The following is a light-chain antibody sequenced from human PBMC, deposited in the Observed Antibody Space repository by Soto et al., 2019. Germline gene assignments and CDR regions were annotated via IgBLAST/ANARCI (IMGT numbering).Light chain of an antibody. CDR3: SSDTTSNTRQIV. Sequence: QSALTQPSSVSGSPGQSITISCTVTSSDVGGYNYVSWYQHHPGKAPKLIIYDVTNRPSGVSNPFSGSKSCNTASLPISGVQPEDEADYYCSSDTTSNTRQIVFGTGTKVTVL. V-gene: IGLV2-14*03. CDR2: DVT. J-gene: IGLJ1*01. CDR1: SSDVGGYNY.